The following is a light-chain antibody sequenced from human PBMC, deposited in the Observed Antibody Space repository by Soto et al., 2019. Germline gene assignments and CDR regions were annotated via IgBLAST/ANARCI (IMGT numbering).Light chain of an antibody. J-gene: IGKJ1*01. CDR2: GAS. CDR3: QQYGSSGT. CDR1: QSVRSSH. V-gene: IGKV3-20*01. Sequence: EIVLTQSPVTLSLSPVERSTLSCRASQSVRSSHLAWYQQKPGQAPRLLIYGASNRATGIPDRFSGSGSGTDFTLTISRLEPEDFAVYYCQQYGSSGTFGQGTKVDIK.